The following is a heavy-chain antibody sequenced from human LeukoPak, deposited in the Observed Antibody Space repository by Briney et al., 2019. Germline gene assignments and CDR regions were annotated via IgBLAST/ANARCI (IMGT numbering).Heavy chain of an antibody. CDR3: ARGGVVPAARNWFDP. J-gene: IGHJ5*02. CDR1: GGTFSSYA. V-gene: IGHV1-69*06. D-gene: IGHD2-2*01. CDR2: IIPIFGTA. Sequence: SVKVSCKASGGTFSSYAISWVRQAPGQGLEWRGGIIPIFGTANYAQKFQGRVTITADKSTSTAYMELSSLRSEDTAVYYCARGGVVPAARNWFDPWGQGTLVTVSS.